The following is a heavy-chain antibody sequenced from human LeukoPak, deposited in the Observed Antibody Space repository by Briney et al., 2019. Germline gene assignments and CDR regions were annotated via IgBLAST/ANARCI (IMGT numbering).Heavy chain of an antibody. D-gene: IGHD1-14*01. J-gene: IGHJ6*02. CDR2: INHSGST. Sequence: SETLSLTCAVYGGSFSGYYWSWIRQPPGKGLEWIGEINHSGSTNYNPSLKSRVTISVDTSKNQFSLKLSSVTAADTAVYYCATRRKGYYYYGMDVWGQGTTVTVSS. CDR1: GGSFSGYY. V-gene: IGHV4-34*01. CDR3: ATRRKGYYYYGMDV.